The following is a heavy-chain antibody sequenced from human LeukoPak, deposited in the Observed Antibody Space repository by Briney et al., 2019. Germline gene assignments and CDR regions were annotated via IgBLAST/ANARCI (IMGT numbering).Heavy chain of an antibody. CDR2: IHTSGST. CDR1: GGSISSYY. Sequence: KSSETLSLTCTVSGGSISSYYWSWIRQPAGKGLEWIGRIHTSGSTHYNPPLKSRVTMSVDTSKKQFSLKLSSVPAADTAVYYCARDTYNYGSSAYYFDYWGQGTLVTVSS. J-gene: IGHJ4*02. D-gene: IGHD3-10*01. V-gene: IGHV4-4*07. CDR3: ARDTYNYGSSAYYFDY.